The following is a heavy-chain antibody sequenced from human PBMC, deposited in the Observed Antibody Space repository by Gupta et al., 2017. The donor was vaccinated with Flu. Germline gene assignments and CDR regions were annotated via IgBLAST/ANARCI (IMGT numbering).Heavy chain of an antibody. Sequence: EVRLVESGGGLIQPGGSLRLSCVASEFCFDNYWMSWVRKAPGEGLAGVAIIKQDGSEKYYVDSVKGRFIISRDNAKNAVSLQMDSLRVEDTAVYYCAREDFYGGTNGLDSWGQGTRVTVSS. CDR2: IKQDGSEK. CDR3: AREDFYGGTNGLDS. J-gene: IGHJ5*01. D-gene: IGHD4-17*01. CDR1: EFCFDNYW. V-gene: IGHV3-7*01.